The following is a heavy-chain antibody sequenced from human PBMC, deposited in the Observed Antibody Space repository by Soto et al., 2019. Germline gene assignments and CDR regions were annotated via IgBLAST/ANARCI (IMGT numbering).Heavy chain of an antibody. CDR2: ISYDGSNK. D-gene: IGHD6-13*01. CDR3: AKDRGMHSSSWYYSDY. CDR1: GLTFSSYG. V-gene: IGHV3-30*18. J-gene: IGHJ4*02. Sequence: GGSLRLSCAASGLTFSSYGMHWVRQAPGKGLEWVAVISYDGSNKYYADSVKGRFTISRDNSKNTLYLQMNSLRAEDTAVYYCAKDRGMHSSSWYYSDYRGQGTLVTVSS.